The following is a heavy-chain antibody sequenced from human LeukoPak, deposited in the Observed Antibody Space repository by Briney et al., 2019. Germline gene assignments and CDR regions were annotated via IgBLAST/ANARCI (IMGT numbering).Heavy chain of an antibody. J-gene: IGHJ6*03. CDR1: GGSISSYY. Sequence: SETLSLTCTVSGGSISSYYWSWIRQPAGKGLEWIGRIYTSGSTNYNPSLKCRVTMSVDTSKNQFSLKLSSVTAADTAVYYCAREASSSWYYYYYYYMDVWGKGTTVTVSS. CDR3: AREASSSWYYYYYYYMDV. D-gene: IGHD6-13*01. CDR2: IYTSGST. V-gene: IGHV4-4*07.